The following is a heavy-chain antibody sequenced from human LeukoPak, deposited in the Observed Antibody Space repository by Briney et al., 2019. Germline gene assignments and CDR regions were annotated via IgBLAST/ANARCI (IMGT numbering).Heavy chain of an antibody. CDR2: ISYDGSNK. Sequence: PGGSLRLSCAASGFTFSSYAMHWVRQAPGKGLEWVAVISYDGSNKYYADSVKGRFTISRDNSKNTLYLQMNSLRAEDTAVYYCARDGRHYYDSSGYPFDYWGQGTLVTVSS. J-gene: IGHJ4*02. V-gene: IGHV3-30-3*01. CDR3: ARDGRHYYDSSGYPFDY. D-gene: IGHD3-22*01. CDR1: GFTFSSYA.